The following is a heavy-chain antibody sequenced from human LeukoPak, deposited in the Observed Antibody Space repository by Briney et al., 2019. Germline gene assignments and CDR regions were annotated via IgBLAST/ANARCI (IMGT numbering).Heavy chain of an antibody. V-gene: IGHV4-30-4*01. D-gene: IGHD2-15*01. J-gene: IGHJ5*02. CDR3: ARATGVVVARFWFDP. CDR1: GGSISSGDYY. Sequence: SQTLSLTCTVSGGSISSGDYYWSWIRQPPGKGLEWIGYIYYSGSTYYNPSLKSRVTISVDTSKNQFSLKLSSVTAADTAVYYCARATGVVVARFWFDPLGQGTLVTVGS. CDR2: IYYSGST.